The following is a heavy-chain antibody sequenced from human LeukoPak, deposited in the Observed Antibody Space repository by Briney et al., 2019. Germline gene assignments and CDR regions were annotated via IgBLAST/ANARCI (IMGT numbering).Heavy chain of an antibody. D-gene: IGHD3-10*01. Sequence: GGSLRLSCTGSGFSFGDHSMSWVRQAPGKGVEWIGFITSKPYGETSHYAASVSGRFTFSRDDSKSIAYLQMNSLKTEDTAVYYCAREAERFGELRPGVLYYGMDVWGLGTTVTVSS. CDR2: ITSKPYGETS. CDR1: GFSFGDHS. CDR3: AREAERFGELRPGVLYYGMDV. V-gene: IGHV3-49*04. J-gene: IGHJ6*02.